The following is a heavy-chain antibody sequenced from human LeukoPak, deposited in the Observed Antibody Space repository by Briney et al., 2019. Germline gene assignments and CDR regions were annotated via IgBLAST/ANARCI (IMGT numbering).Heavy chain of an antibody. CDR3: ARVRDGYNDAYDI. CDR2: INHSGGST. V-gene: IGHV1-46*01. J-gene: IGHJ3*02. Sequence: ASVKVSCKASGFTFTNYNMHWVRQAPGQGLEWMGIINHSGGSTNYAQSFQARVTMTRDTSTSTVYMELSSLRSEDTAVYYCARVRDGYNDAYDIWGQGTMVTVPS. D-gene: IGHD5-24*01. CDR1: GFTFTNYN.